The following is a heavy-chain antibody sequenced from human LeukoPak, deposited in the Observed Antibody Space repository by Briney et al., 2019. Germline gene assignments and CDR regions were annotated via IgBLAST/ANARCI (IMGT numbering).Heavy chain of an antibody. J-gene: IGHJ4*02. CDR2: ISSSSSYI. CDR3: ARDIYSSSWYDPY. CDR1: GFTFSSYS. V-gene: IGHV3-21*01. Sequence: GGSLRLSCAASGFTFSSYSMNWVRQAPGKGLEWVSSISSSSSYIYYADSVKGRFTISRDNAKNSLYLQMNSLRAEDTAVYYCARDIYSSSWYDPYWGQGTLVTVSS. D-gene: IGHD6-13*01.